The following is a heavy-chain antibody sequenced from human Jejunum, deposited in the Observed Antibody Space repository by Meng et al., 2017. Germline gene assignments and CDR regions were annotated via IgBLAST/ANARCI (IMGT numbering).Heavy chain of an antibody. CDR3: ARAPDYSDNWFDP. V-gene: IGHV1-2*06. D-gene: IGHD2-15*01. J-gene: IGHJ5*02. Sequence: QVQLVQSVAEVKKPGASVKVSCKASGYTFTGYYMHWVRQAPGQGLEWMGRINPDSGGTNFAQKFQGRVTMTRDTSISTAYMELSRLTSDDTAVYYCARAPDYSDNWFDPWGQGTLVTVSS. CDR2: INPDSGGT. CDR1: GYTFTGYY.